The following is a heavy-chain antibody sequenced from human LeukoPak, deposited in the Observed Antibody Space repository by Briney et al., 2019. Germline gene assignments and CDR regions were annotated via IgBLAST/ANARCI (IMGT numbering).Heavy chain of an antibody. J-gene: IGHJ5*02. CDR3: ASLGPQLADWFDP. CDR2: IYYSGST. D-gene: IGHD6-6*01. CDR1: GGYISSYY. V-gene: IGHV4-59*01. Sequence: SETLSLTCTVSGGYISSYYWSWIRQPPGKGLEWIGYIYYSGSTKYNPSLKSRVTISVDTSKNQFSLKLSSVTAADTAVYYRASLGPQLADWFDPWGQGTLATVSS.